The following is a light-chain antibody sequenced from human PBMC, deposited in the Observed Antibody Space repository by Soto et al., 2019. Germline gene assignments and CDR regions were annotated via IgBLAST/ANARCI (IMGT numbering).Light chain of an antibody. CDR2: DAS. CDR3: QQRSNWPIT. V-gene: IGKV3-11*01. J-gene: IGKJ5*01. CDR1: QSVSSY. Sequence: EIVMTQSPATLSVSPGERATLSCRASQSVSSYSAWYQQKPGQAPRLLIYDASNRATGIPARVSGSGSGTDFTLTISSLEPEDFAVYYGQQRSNWPITFGQGTRLEIK.